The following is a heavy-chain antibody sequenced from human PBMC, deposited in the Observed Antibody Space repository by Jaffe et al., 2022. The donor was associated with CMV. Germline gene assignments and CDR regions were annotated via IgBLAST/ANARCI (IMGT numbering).Heavy chain of an antibody. CDR3: ARRGFCSGVGCYGGLDY. Sequence: QITLKESGPTLVKPTQTLTLTCTFSGFSISSSGAGVGWIRQSPGKALEWLAFINWRDDKVYSASLKSRLTIIKDSSKNQVVLTMTNMDPVDTATYYCARRGFCSGVGCYGGLDYWGQGTLVTVSS. D-gene: IGHD2-15*01. J-gene: IGHJ4*02. V-gene: IGHV2-5*01. CDR2: INWRDDK. CDR1: GFSISSSGAG.